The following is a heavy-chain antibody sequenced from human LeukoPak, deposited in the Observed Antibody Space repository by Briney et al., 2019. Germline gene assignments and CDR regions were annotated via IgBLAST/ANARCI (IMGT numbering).Heavy chain of an antibody. J-gene: IGHJ4*02. D-gene: IGHD2-8*01. V-gene: IGHV3-23*01. Sequence: GGSLRLSCAASGFTFSSYGMHWVRQAPGKGLEWVSAISGSGGSTYYADSVKGRFTISRDNSKNTLYLQMNSLRAEDTAVYYCAKRLYDPYYFDYWGQGTLVTVSS. CDR2: ISGSGGST. CDR1: GFTFSSYG. CDR3: AKRLYDPYYFDY.